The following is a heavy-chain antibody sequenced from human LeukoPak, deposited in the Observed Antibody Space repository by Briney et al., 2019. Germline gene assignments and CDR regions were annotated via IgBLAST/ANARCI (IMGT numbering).Heavy chain of an antibody. Sequence: GGSLRLSCAASGFTFDDYGMSWVRQAPGKGLEWVSGINWNGGSTGYADSVKGRFTISRDNAKNSLYLQMNSLRAEDTALYYCARVALTIFGVVINPTYFDYWGQGTLVTVSS. D-gene: IGHD3-3*01. J-gene: IGHJ4*02. CDR2: INWNGGST. V-gene: IGHV3-20*04. CDR3: ARVALTIFGVVINPTYFDY. CDR1: GFTFDDYG.